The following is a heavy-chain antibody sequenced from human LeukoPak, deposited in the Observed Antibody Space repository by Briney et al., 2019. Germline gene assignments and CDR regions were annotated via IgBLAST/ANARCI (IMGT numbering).Heavy chain of an antibody. CDR1: GFTFSSYS. J-gene: IGHJ5*02. D-gene: IGHD2-2*01. CDR2: ISSSSGDI. V-gene: IGHV3-21*01. Sequence: PGGSLRLSCAASGFTFSSYSMKWVRQAPGRGLEWVSSISSSSGDIFYADSVQGRFSISRDNAKNSLFLQMNSLGVEDTAVYYCARGGPPPDAYNWFDPWGQGTLVIVSS. CDR3: ARGGPPPDAYNWFDP.